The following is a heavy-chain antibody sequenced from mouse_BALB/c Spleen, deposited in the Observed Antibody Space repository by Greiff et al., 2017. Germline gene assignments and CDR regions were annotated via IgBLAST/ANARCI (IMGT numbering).Heavy chain of an antibody. V-gene: IGHV2-4-1*01. CDR1: GFSLTSYG. CDR3: ARNGILRLRYYFDY. J-gene: IGHJ2*01. Sequence: QVQLKESGPGLVQPSQSLSITCTASGFSLTSYGVHWVRQSPGKGLEWLGVIWSGGSTDYNAAFISRLSISKDNSKSQVFFKMNSLQADDTAIYSCARNGILRLRYYFDYWGQGTTLTVSS. CDR2: IWSGGST. D-gene: IGHD1-2*01.